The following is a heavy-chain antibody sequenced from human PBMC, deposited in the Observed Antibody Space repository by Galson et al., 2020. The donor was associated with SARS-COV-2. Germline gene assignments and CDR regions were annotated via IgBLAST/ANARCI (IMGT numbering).Heavy chain of an antibody. D-gene: IGHD3-10*01. J-gene: IGHJ4*02. CDR2: ISNDGSNR. Sequence: TGGSLRLSCAASGFTFSSYAMPWVRQAPGQGLDWVAVISNDGSNRYYADSVKGRFTISRDNSKNTLFLQMNSLRVEDTAVYYCARGPRFGELLSPFDSWGQGTLVTVSS. CDR1: GFTFSSYA. V-gene: IGHV3-30-3*01. CDR3: ARGPRFGELLSPFDS.